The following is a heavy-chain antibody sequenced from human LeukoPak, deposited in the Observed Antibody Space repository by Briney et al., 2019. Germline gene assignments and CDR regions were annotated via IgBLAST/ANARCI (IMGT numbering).Heavy chain of an antibody. CDR2: IWYDGSNK. D-gene: IGHD7-27*01. CDR1: GFTFSSYG. CDR3: ASLTDALIDY. Sequence: GRSLRLSCAASGFTFSSYGMHWVRQAPGKGLEWVAVIWYDGSNKYYADSVKGRFTISRDNSKTTLYLQMNSLRAEDTAVYYCASLTDALIDYWGQGTLVTVSS. V-gene: IGHV3-33*01. J-gene: IGHJ4*02.